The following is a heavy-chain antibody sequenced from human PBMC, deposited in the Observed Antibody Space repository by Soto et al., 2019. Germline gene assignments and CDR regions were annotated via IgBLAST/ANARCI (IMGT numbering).Heavy chain of an antibody. Sequence: HPGGSLRLSCAASGFTFDDYAMHWVRQAPGKGLEWVSGISWNSGSIGYADSVKGRFTISRDNAKNSLYLQMTSLRAEDTALYYCAKDLQSVIYCSSTSCYARLGNDAFDIWGQGTMVTVSS. CDR1: GFTFDDYA. CDR2: ISWNSGSI. D-gene: IGHD2-2*01. V-gene: IGHV3-9*01. CDR3: AKDLQSVIYCSSTSCYARLGNDAFDI. J-gene: IGHJ3*02.